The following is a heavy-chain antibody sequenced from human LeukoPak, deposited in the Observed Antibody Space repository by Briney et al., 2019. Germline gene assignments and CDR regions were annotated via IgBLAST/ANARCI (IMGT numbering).Heavy chain of an antibody. CDR3: ARAKYYYDSSGYFGLGAFDI. V-gene: IGHV4-59*01. Sequence: SETLSLTCTVSGGSISSYYWSWIRQPPGKGLEWIGYIYYSGSTNYNPSLKSRVTISVDTSKNQFSLKLSSVTAADTAVYYCARAKYYYDSSGYFGLGAFDIWGQGTMVTVSS. CDR1: GGSISSYY. CDR2: IYYSGST. J-gene: IGHJ3*02. D-gene: IGHD3-22*01.